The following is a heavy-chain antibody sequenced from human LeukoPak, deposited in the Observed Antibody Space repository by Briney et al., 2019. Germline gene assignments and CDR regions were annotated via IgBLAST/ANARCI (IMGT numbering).Heavy chain of an antibody. J-gene: IGHJ4*02. CDR2: ISSSSYI. D-gene: IGHD4-17*01. CDR1: GFIFSSYS. CDR3: ARDDFGFDY. V-gene: IGHV3-21*01. Sequence: GGSLRLSCAASGFIFSSYSMNWVRQAPGKGLEWVSYISSSSYIYYADSVKGRFAISRDNAKNALYLQMNSLRAEDTAVYYCARDDFGFDYWGQGTLVTVSS.